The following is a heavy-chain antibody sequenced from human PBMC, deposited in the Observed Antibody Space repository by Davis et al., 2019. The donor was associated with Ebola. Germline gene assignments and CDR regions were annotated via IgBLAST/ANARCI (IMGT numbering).Heavy chain of an antibody. J-gene: IGHJ5*02. Sequence: SETLSLTCTVSGGSISSSSYDWGWIRQPPGKGLEWIGSIYYSGSTYYNPSLKSRVTISVDTSKNQFSLKLSSVTAADTAVYYCASVDIVARGWFDPWGQGTLVTVSS. V-gene: IGHV4-39*01. CDR1: GGSISSSSYD. D-gene: IGHD5-12*01. CDR2: IYYSGST. CDR3: ASVDIVARGWFDP.